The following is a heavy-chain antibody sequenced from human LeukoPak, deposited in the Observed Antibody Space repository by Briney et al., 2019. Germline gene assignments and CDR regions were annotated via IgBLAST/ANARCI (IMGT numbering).Heavy chain of an antibody. J-gene: IGHJ4*02. CDR3: ARDRTNYYDSRGYWDY. V-gene: IGHV3-21*01. CDR2: ISSSSSYI. D-gene: IGHD3-22*01. Sequence: GGSLRLSCAASGFTLSSYSMNWVRQAPGKGLEWVSSISSSSSYIYYADSVKGRFTISRDNAKNSLYLQMNSLRAEDTAVYYCARDRTNYYDSRGYWDYWGQGTLVTVSS. CDR1: GFTLSSYS.